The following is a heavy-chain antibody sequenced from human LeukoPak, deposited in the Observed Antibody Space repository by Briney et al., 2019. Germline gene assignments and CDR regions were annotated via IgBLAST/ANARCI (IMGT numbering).Heavy chain of an antibody. CDR2: IYYSGST. V-gene: IGHV4-39*01. Sequence: SETLSLTCTVSGGSISSTTYYWGWIRQPPGKGLEWIGNIYYSGSTYYNPSLKSQVTISVDTSKNQFSLRLTSVTAADTAVYYCARVSRNYYVSSGCDYWGQGTLVTVSS. D-gene: IGHD3-22*01. CDR3: ARVSRNYYVSSGCDY. J-gene: IGHJ4*02. CDR1: GGSISSTTYY.